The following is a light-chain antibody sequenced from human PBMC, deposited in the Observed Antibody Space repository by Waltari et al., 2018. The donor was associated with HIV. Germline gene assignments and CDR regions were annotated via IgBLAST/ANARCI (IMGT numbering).Light chain of an antibody. CDR2: DVS. CDR1: SSYVGGSYH. Sequence: QSALTQPRSVSGSPGQSVTISCTGTSSYVGGSYHVPWYQQHPGKAPKLMIYDVSKRPSGVPDRFSGSKSGNTASLTISGLQAEDEADYYCCSYAGSYTRVFGGGTKLTVL. J-gene: IGLJ3*02. CDR3: CSYAGSYTRV. V-gene: IGLV2-11*01.